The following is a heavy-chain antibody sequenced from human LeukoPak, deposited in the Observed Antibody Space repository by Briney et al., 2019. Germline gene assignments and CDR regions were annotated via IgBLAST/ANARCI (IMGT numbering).Heavy chain of an antibody. J-gene: IGHJ2*01. D-gene: IGHD3-3*02. CDR3: ARVGDHFHWYLDL. Sequence: GGSLTLSCAASGFSVSLNYMNWVRQAPGKGPEWVSILYSGSDTYYADSVKGRFTISRDSSKNMLFLHMNSLRAEDTAVYCARVGDHFHWYLDLWGRGTLVTVSS. CDR1: GFSVSLNY. CDR2: LYSGSDT. V-gene: IGHV3-53*01.